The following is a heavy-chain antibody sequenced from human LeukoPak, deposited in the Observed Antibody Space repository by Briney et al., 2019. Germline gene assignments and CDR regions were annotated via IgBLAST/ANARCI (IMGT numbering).Heavy chain of an antibody. D-gene: IGHD3-10*01. CDR1: GFTFSNYY. V-gene: IGHV3-30*18. CDR2: ISYDGSNQ. Sequence: GGSLRLSCAASGFTFSNYYMHWVRQAPGKGLAWVASISYDGSNQYYGDSVKGRFTISRDNSKNTLYLQMNSLRAEDTAVYYCAKEGHYYGSGPEGTFDIWGQGTMVTVSS. CDR3: AKEGHYYGSGPEGTFDI. J-gene: IGHJ3*02.